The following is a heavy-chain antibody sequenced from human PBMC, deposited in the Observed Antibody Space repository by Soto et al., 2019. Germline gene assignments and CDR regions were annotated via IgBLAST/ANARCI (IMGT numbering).Heavy chain of an antibody. J-gene: IGHJ6*02. Sequence: ASVKVSCKASGYTFTGYYRHWVRQAPGHGLEWMGWINPNSGGTNYAQKFQGWVTMTRDTSISTAYMELSRLRSDDTAVYYCARGYCSSTSCYSVAPYYYYGMDVWGQGTTATVAS. D-gene: IGHD2-2*02. CDR3: ARGYCSSTSCYSVAPYYYYGMDV. V-gene: IGHV1-2*04. CDR2: INPNSGGT. CDR1: GYTFTGYY.